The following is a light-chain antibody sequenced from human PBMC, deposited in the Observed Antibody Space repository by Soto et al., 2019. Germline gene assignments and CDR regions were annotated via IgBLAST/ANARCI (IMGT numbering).Light chain of an antibody. CDR1: SSDIDSYNY. V-gene: IGLV2-8*01. CDR3: RSTAGSNSPDV. J-gene: IGLJ1*01. Sequence: QSALTQPPSASGSPGQSVTISCTGTSSDIDSYNYVSWYQQHPGKAPKLIISEVTKRPSGVPDRFSGSKSGNTASLTVSGLQAEDEADYYCRSTAGSNSPDVFGAGTKVTVL. CDR2: EVT.